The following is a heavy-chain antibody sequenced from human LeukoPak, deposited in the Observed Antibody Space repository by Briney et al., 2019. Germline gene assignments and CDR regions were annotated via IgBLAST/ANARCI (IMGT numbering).Heavy chain of an antibody. CDR1: GGSFSGYY. V-gene: IGHV3-7*01. J-gene: IGHJ6*02. CDR2: IKQDGSEK. Sequence: ETLSLTCAVYGGSFSGYYWSWIRQPPGKGLEWVANIKQDGSEKYYVDSVKGRFTISRDNAKNSLYLQMNSLRAEDTAVYYCARDSSSGYYYYYYGMDVWGQGTTVTVSS. D-gene: IGHD6-6*01. CDR3: ARDSSSGYYYYYYGMDV.